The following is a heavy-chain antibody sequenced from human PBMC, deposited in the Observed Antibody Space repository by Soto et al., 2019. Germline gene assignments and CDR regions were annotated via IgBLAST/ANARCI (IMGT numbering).Heavy chain of an antibody. Sequence: SETLSLTCAVSSGSISSSNWWSWVRQPPGKGLEWIGEIYHSGSTNYNPSLKSGVTISVDKSKNQFSLKLSSVTAADTAVYYCARKGKAADGYYYMDVWGKGTTVTVSS. CDR3: ARKGKAADGYYYMDV. D-gene: IGHD6-13*01. V-gene: IGHV4-4*02. CDR1: SGSISSSNW. CDR2: IYHSGST. J-gene: IGHJ6*03.